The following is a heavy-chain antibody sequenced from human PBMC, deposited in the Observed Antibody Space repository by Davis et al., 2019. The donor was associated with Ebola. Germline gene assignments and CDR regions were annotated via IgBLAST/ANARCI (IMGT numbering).Heavy chain of an antibody. CDR3: ARAQFPTTSDH. V-gene: IGHV3-30*03. Sequence: GGSLRLSCAASGISFSNYGMFWVRQAPGKVMEWVAVISPDGSDKNYADSGKGRFTISRDNSKNTLYLQMNSLRDEDTAVYYCARAQFPTTSDHWGQGTLVTVSS. J-gene: IGHJ4*02. CDR1: GISFSNYG. CDR2: ISPDGSDK. D-gene: IGHD1-1*01.